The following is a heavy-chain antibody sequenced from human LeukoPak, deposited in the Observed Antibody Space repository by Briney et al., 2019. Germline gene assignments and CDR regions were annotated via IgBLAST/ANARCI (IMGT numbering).Heavy chain of an antibody. V-gene: IGHV4-34*01. CDR1: GASFSGYC. CDR3: ARGHCSSSSCHTYYGMDV. CDR2: INRRGST. J-gene: IGHJ6*02. D-gene: IGHD2-2*02. Sequence: PSETLSLTCAVYGASFSGYCWIWIRQPPGKGLEWIGEINRRGSTNYNPSLKSRVTISVDTSKNQFSLKLSSVTAADTAVYYCARGHCSSSSCHTYYGMDVWGQGTTVTVSS.